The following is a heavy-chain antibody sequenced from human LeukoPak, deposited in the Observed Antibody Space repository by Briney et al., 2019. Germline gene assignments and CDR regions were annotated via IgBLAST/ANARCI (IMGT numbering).Heavy chain of an antibody. V-gene: IGHV4-59*01. CDR1: DDSITMYY. J-gene: IGHJ6*03. Sequence: SETLSLTCTVSDDSITMYYWTWIRQPPGKGLEWIGYVDHTGSTKFNPSLNGRVSISRDTSNNFFSLRLRSVTAADTAVYFCARGRVSSSTWYSTYYYFFYMDFWGKGTTVTVYS. D-gene: IGHD4-11*01. CDR2: VDHTGST. CDR3: ARGRVSSSTWYSTYYYFFYMDF.